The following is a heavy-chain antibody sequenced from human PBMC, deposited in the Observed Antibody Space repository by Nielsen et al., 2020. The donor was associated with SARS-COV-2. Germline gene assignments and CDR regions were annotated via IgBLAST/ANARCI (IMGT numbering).Heavy chain of an antibody. CDR1: GYTFTGYY. J-gene: IGHJ5*02. D-gene: IGHD5-18*01. CDR2: INPNSGGT. CDR3: ARDHEADTGLSYWFDP. V-gene: IGHV1-2*04. Sequence: ASVKVSCKASGYTFTGYYMHWVRQAPGQGLEWMGWINPNSGGTNYAQKFQGWVTMTRDTSISTAYMELSGLRSDDTAVYYCARDHEADTGLSYWFDPWGQGTLVTVSS.